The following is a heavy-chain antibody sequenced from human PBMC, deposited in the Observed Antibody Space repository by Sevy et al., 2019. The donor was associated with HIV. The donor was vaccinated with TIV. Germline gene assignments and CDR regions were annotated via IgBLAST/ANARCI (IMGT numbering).Heavy chain of an antibody. CDR2: IYYSGST. V-gene: IGHV4-39*01. J-gene: IGHJ4*02. D-gene: IGHD6-13*01. CDR1: GGSISSSSYY. CDR3: ASPFADSSSWYFDY. Sequence: SETLSLTCTVSGGSISSSSYYWGWIRQPPGKGLEWIGSIYYSGSTYYNPSLKSRVTISVDTSKNQFSLKLSSVTAADTAVYYCASPFADSSSWYFDYWGQGTLVTVS.